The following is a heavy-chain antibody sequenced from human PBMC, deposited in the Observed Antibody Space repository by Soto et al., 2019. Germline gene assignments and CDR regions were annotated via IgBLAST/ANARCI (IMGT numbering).Heavy chain of an antibody. CDR2: ISYDGSNK. CDR3: ARDRDSSGPAPYYYYGMVV. V-gene: IGHV3-30-3*01. J-gene: IGHJ6*02. D-gene: IGHD6-19*01. CDR1: GFTFSSYA. Sequence: GGSLRLSCGASGFTFSSYAIHWVRQAPGKGLEWVAVISYDGSNKYYADSVKGRFTISRDNSENTLYLQMNSLRAEDAAVYYCARDRDSSGPAPYYYYGMVVWGQGTTVTVSS.